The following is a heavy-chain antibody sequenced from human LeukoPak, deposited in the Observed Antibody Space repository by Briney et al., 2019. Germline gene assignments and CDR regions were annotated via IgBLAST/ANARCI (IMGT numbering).Heavy chain of an antibody. Sequence: GGSLRLSCAASGFTFSSYSMNWVRQAPGKGGGWVSYISSSSSTIYYADSVKGRFTISRDNAKNSLYLQMNSLRAEDTAVYYCARDPVSRGTATYYYYMDVWGKGTTVTVSS. CDR1: GFTFSSYS. J-gene: IGHJ6*03. CDR2: ISSSSSTI. D-gene: IGHD5-18*01. CDR3: ARDPVSRGTATYYYYMDV. V-gene: IGHV3-48*04.